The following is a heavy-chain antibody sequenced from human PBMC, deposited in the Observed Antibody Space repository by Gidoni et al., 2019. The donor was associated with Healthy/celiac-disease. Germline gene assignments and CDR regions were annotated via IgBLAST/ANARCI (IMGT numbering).Heavy chain of an antibody. CDR1: GFTFSVYA. Sequence: EVQLLESGGGLVQPGGSLRLSCAASGFTFSVYAMSWVRQAPGKGLEWLSAISGSGGSTYYADSVKGRFTISRDNSKNTLYLQMNSLRAEDTAVYYCATSPRKGDFWSGYSYGMDVWGQGTTVTVSS. CDR3: ATSPRKGDFWSGYSYGMDV. J-gene: IGHJ6*02. CDR2: ISGSGGST. V-gene: IGHV3-23*01. D-gene: IGHD3-3*01.